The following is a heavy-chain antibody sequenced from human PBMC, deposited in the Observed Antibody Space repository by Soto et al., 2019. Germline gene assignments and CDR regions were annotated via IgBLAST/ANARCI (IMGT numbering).Heavy chain of an antibody. V-gene: IGHV2-5*01. Sequence: SGPTLVKPTQTLTLTCTFSGFSFSTSGVGVGWIRQPPGKALEWLALIYWNDDKRYSPSLKSRLTITKDTSKNQVVLTMTNMDPVDTATYYCAHGALTYYDILTGYSGVKIAFDIWGQGTMVTVSS. D-gene: IGHD3-9*01. J-gene: IGHJ3*02. CDR1: GFSFSTSGVG. CDR2: IYWNDDK. CDR3: AHGALTYYDILTGYSGVKIAFDI.